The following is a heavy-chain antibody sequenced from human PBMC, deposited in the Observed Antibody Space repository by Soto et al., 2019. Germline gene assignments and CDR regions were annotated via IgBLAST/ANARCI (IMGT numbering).Heavy chain of an antibody. CDR3: GRETYCSSGSCYSHGWFDP. V-gene: IGHV3-53*01. D-gene: IGHD2-15*01. CDR1: GFTVSSNY. J-gene: IGHJ5*02. Sequence: EVQLVESGGGLIQPGGSLRLSCAASGFTVSSNYMSWVRQAPGKGLEWVAVIYSGCGAYYADSVRGRFTISRDHSKNTLYLQMNSLRAEDTAVYYCGRETYCSSGSCYSHGWFDPWGQGTLVTVSS. CDR2: IYSGCGA.